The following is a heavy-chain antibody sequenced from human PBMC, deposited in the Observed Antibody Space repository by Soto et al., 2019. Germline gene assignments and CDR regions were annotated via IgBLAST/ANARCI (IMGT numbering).Heavy chain of an antibody. CDR2: IIPILGIA. CDR3: ARDTGYSSGWTLDY. V-gene: IGHV1-69*02. D-gene: IGHD6-19*01. Sequence: QVQLVQSGAEVKKPGSSVKVSCKASGGTFSSYTISWVRQAPGQGLEWMGRIIPILGIANYAQKFQGRVTSTADKSTSTAYMELSSLRSEDTAVYYCARDTGYSSGWTLDYWGQGTLVTVSS. J-gene: IGHJ4*02. CDR1: GGTFSSYT.